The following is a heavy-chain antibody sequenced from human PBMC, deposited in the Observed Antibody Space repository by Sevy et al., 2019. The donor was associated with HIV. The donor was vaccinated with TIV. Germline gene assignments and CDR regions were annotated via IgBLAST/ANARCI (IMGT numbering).Heavy chain of an antibody. CDR1: GYTFTNYD. J-gene: IGHJ4*02. CDR3: TRSRPLLYMSSSRPFDY. CDR2: MNPESGDT. Sequence: ASVKVSCKASGYTFTNYDINWVRQATGHGLEWMGRMNPESGDTGYGQKFQGRVTMTRETSISTAYMELNSLRSEDSAVYYCTRSRPLLYMSSSRPFDYWGQGTLVTVSS. V-gene: IGHV1-8*02. D-gene: IGHD1-26*01.